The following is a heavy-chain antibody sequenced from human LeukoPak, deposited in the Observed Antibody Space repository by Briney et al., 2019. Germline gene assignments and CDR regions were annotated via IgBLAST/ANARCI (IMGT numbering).Heavy chain of an antibody. CDR2: IWYDGSNK. J-gene: IGHJ3*02. D-gene: IGHD4-17*01. V-gene: IGHV3-33*08. Sequence: PGGSLRLSCAASGFTFSSYAMSWVRQAPGKGLEWVAVIWYDGSNKYYADSVKGRFTISRDNSKNTLYLQMNSLRAEDTAVYYCARDTTVTSPNAFDIWGQGTMVTVSS. CDR1: GFTFSSYA. CDR3: ARDTTVTSPNAFDI.